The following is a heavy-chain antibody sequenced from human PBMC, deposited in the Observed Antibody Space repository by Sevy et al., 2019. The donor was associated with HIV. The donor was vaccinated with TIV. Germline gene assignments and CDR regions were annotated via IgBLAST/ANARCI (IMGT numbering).Heavy chain of an antibody. D-gene: IGHD3-22*01. V-gene: IGHV3-11*01. Sequence: GGSLRLSCAASGFTFSDYYMSWIRQAPGKGLEWVSYISSSGSTIYYADSVKGRFTISGDNAKNSLYLQMNSLRAEDMAVYYCARVEYDSSGSHWYFDLWGRGTLVTVSS. CDR3: ARVEYDSSGSHWYFDL. J-gene: IGHJ2*01. CDR1: GFTFSDYY. CDR2: ISSSGSTI.